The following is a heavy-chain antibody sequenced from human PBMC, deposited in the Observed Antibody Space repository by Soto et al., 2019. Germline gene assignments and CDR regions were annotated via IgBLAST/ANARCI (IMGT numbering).Heavy chain of an antibody. D-gene: IGHD4-4*01. V-gene: IGHV1-3*01. CDR2: INAGNGNT. CDR1: TFTSYA. J-gene: IGHJ6*02. Sequence: TFTSYAMHWVSKAPGQRLEKKGWINAGNGNTKYSQKFQGRVTITRDTSASTAYMELSSLRSEDTAVYYCASSYSNYALIDYYYYGMDVWGQGTTVTVSS. CDR3: ASSYSNYALIDYYYYGMDV.